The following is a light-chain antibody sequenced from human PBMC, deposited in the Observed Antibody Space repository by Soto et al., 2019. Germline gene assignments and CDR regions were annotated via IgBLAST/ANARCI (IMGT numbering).Light chain of an antibody. CDR3: QQYNNWRIT. J-gene: IGKJ5*01. CDR2: GAS. V-gene: IGKV3-15*01. Sequence: EIVMTQSPATLSVSPGERATLSCRASQSVSSNLAWYQQKPGQAPRLLIYGASTRATGIPARFSGSGSGTEFTLTISSLQSEDFAVYSCQQYNNWRITFGQGTRLEIK. CDR1: QSVSSN.